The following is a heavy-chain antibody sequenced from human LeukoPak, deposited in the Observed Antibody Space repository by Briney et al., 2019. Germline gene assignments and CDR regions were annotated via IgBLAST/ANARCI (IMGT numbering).Heavy chain of an antibody. CDR2: IWYDGSNK. D-gene: IGHD3-22*01. Sequence: GGSLRLSCAASGFTFSSYGMHWVRQAPGKGLEWVAVIWYDGSNKYYADSVKGRFTISRDNSKNTLYLQMNSLRAEDTAVYYCARDRDSSGYCVLGDWGQGTLVTVSS. CDR1: GFTFSSYG. J-gene: IGHJ4*02. V-gene: IGHV3-33*01. CDR3: ARDRDSSGYCVLGD.